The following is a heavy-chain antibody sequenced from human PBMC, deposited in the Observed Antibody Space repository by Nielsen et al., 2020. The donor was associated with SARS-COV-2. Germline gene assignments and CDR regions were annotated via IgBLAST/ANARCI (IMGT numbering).Heavy chain of an antibody. V-gene: IGHV4-39*07. CDR1: GGSITDGPYY. D-gene: IGHD3-10*01. Sequence: GSLRLSCSVSGGSITDGPYYWGWTRQTPGKGLEWIASMYYTGTTYYNPSLKSRVSISIDTSKNQFSLTLTSVTAADTAVYFCARVLYGPRGHMDVWGLGTTVTVSS. J-gene: IGHJ6*02. CDR2: MYYTGTT. CDR3: ARVLYGPRGHMDV.